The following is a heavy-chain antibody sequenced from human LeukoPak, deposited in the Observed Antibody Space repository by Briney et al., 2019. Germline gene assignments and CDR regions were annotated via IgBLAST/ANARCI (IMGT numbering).Heavy chain of an antibody. CDR2: IYYSGST. V-gene: IGHV4-59*05. CDR1: GGSISSYY. D-gene: IGHD2-2*01. CDR3: ARNEGWVPAANY. J-gene: IGHJ4*02. Sequence: SETLSLTCTVSGGSISSYYWSWIRQPPGKGLEWIGSIYYSGSTYYNPSLKSRVTISVDTSKNQFSLKLSSVTAADTAVYYCARNEGWVPAANYWGQGTLVTVSS.